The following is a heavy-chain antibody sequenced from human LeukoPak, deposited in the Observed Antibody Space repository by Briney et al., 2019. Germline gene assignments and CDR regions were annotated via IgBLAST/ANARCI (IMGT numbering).Heavy chain of an antibody. CDR1: GYTFTTYY. J-gene: IGHJ4*02. CDR3: AREMATIVNQFDY. Sequence: GASVKVSFKASGYTFTTYYMHWVRQAPGQGLEWMGWISPYNGNTNYAQKLQGRVTMTTDTSTTTAYMELRSLRSDDTAVYYCAREMATIVNQFDYWGQGTLSPSPQ. D-gene: IGHD5-24*01. CDR2: ISPYNGNT. V-gene: IGHV1-18*04.